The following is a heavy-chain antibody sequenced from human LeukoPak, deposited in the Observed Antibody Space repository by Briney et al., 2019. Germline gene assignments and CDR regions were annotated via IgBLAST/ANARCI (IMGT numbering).Heavy chain of an antibody. J-gene: IGHJ4*02. CDR3: ARDSTAATIYYFDY. V-gene: IGHV4-39*07. CDR1: GGSISSSSYY. CDR2: IYYSGST. Sequence: SETLSLTCTVSGGSISSSSYYWGWIRQPPGKGLEWLGSIYYSGSTYYNPSLKSRVTISVDTSKNQFSLKLSSVTAADTAVYYCARDSTAATIYYFDYWGQGTLVTVSS. D-gene: IGHD5-24*01.